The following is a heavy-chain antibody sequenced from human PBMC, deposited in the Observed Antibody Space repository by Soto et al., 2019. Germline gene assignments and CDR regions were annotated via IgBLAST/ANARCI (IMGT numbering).Heavy chain of an antibody. D-gene: IGHD3-22*01. Sequence: QVQLVQSGAEVKKPGASVKVSCKASGYTFTSYAMHWVRQAPGQRLEWMGWINAGTGNTKYSQMFQGRVTITRNTSASPAYMERRSLRSEATPVYYCASSYYYDRRGYSSFYSYYGMDVWGQGTTVTVSS. J-gene: IGHJ6*02. V-gene: IGHV1-3*01. CDR3: ASSYYYDRRGYSSFYSYYGMDV. CDR1: GYTFTSYA. CDR2: INAGTGNT.